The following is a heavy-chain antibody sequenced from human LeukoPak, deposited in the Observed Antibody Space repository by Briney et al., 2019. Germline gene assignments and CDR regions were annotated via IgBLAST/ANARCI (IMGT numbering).Heavy chain of an antibody. J-gene: IGHJ5*02. CDR2: IYTSGST. D-gene: IGHD2-8*01. Sequence: SETLSLTCAVYGGSFSGYYWSWIRQPAGKGLEWIGRIYTSGSTNYNPSLKSRVTISVDTSKNQFSLKLSSVTAADTAVYYCAREIVLMVYAFTIWFDPWGQGTLVTVSS. V-gene: IGHV4-4*07. CDR1: GGSFSGYY. CDR3: AREIVLMVYAFTIWFDP.